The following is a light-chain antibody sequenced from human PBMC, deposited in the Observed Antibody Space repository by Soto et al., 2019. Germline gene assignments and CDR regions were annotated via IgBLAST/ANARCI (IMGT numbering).Light chain of an antibody. V-gene: IGKV3-11*01. Sequence: IVLTQSPATLSLSPGERATLSCRASQNVRSNLAWYQQKPGQAPRLLIYDASNRATGIPARFSGSGSGTDFTLAIGSLEPEDFAVYYCQHRSNWPWTFGQGTKVEIK. CDR1: QNVRSN. CDR3: QHRSNWPWT. J-gene: IGKJ1*01. CDR2: DAS.